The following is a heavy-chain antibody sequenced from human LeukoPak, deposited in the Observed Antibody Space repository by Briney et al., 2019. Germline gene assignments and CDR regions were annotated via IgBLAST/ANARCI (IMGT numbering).Heavy chain of an antibody. CDR3: AKDLWFGED. CDR1: GFTFSSSA. D-gene: IGHD3-10*01. Sequence: GGSLRLSCAASGFTFSSSAMSWVRQVPGKGLEWVSAISGSGGSTYYADSVKGRFTTSRDNSKNTLYLQMNSLRAEDTAVYYCAKDLWFGEDWGQGTPVTVSS. V-gene: IGHV3-23*01. CDR2: ISGSGGST. J-gene: IGHJ4*02.